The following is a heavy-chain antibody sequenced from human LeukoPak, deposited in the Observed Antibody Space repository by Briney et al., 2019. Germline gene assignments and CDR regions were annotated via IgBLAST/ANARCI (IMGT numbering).Heavy chain of an antibody. CDR2: ISSSSSTI. J-gene: IGHJ4*02. V-gene: IGHV3-48*01. CDR1: GFTFSSYS. CDR3: ARVGYYDFWSGDN. Sequence: GGSLRLSCAASGFTFSSYSMNWVRQAPGKGLEWVSYISSSSSTIYYADSVKGRFTISRDNAKNSLYLQMNSLRAEDTAVYYCARVGYYDFWSGDNWGQGTLVTVSS. D-gene: IGHD3-3*01.